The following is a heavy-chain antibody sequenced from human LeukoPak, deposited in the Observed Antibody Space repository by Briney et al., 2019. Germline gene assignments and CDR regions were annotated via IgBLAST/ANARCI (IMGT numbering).Heavy chain of an antibody. CDR1: GGSISSGSYY. V-gene: IGHV4-61*02. Sequence: PSQTLSLTCTVSGGSISSGSYYGSWIRQPAGKGREGIGRIYTSGSTNYNPALKSRVTISVDTAKNQFSLTLSSVPAADTAVYYCAREQGVLTPFDIWGQGTMVTVSS. J-gene: IGHJ3*02. CDR2: IYTSGST. CDR3: AREQGVLTPFDI.